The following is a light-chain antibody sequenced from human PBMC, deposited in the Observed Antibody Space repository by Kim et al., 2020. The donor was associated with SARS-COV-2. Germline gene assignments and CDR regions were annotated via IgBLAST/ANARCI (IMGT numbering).Light chain of an antibody. J-gene: IGKJ2*01. CDR3: QQYHTYSRYT. CDR1: QSISSW. CDR2: KSS. V-gene: IGKV1-5*03. Sequence: DIQMTQSPSTLSASVGDRVTITCRASQSISSWLAWYQQKPGKAPKLLIYKSSSLESGVPSRFSGSGSGTQFTLSISSLQPDDSATYYCQQYHTYSRYTFGQGTKLEI.